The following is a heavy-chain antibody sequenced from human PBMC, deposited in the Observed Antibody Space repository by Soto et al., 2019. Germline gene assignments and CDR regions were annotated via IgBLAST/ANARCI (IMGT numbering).Heavy chain of an antibody. J-gene: IGHJ4*02. V-gene: IGHV1-69*08. CDR1: GGTFSSYT. CDR2: IIPILGIA. CDR3: ARDPPNYYDSSGSFDY. Sequence: QVQLVQSGAAVKKPGSSVKVSCKASGGTFSSYTISWVRQAPGQGLEWMGRIIPILGIANYAQKFQGRVTITADKSTSPAYMELSSLRSEDTAVYYCARDPPNYYDSSGSFDYWGQGTLVTVSS. D-gene: IGHD3-22*01.